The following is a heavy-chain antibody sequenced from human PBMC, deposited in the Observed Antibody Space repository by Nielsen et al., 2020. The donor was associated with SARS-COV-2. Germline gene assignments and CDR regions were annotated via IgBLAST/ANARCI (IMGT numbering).Heavy chain of an antibody. D-gene: IGHD1-26*01. CDR3: AKISGSQRHYFDF. Sequence: GESLKISCAASGFSFSSYAMTWVRQAPGKGLEWVSSIGTTGDKTFYADSVKGRFTISRDNSKNTLYLQLNSLRAEDTAVFYCAKISGSQRHYFDFWGQVALVTVSS. J-gene: IGHJ4*02. CDR1: GFSFSSYA. V-gene: IGHV3-23*01. CDR2: IGTTGDKT.